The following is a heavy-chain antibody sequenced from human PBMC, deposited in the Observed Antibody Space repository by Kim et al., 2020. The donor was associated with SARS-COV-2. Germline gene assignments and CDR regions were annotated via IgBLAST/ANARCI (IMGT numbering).Heavy chain of an antibody. V-gene: IGHV3-23*01. D-gene: IGHD3-16*01. J-gene: IGHJ6*01. Sequence: GGSLRLSCVASGFTFSSYAMRWVRQAPGKGLEWVSSITSTGGSTSYADSVKGRFTISRDNSKTTVDLQMNSLRAEDTAMYYCARRGSFGMDVWGQGRPVTISS. CDR2: ITSTGGST. CDR1: GFTFSSYA. CDR3: ARRGSFGMDV.